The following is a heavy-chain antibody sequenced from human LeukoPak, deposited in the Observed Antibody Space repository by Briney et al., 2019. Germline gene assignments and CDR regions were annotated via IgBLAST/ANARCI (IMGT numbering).Heavy chain of an antibody. D-gene: IGHD2-2*01. CDR1: GLTFSTYW. J-gene: IGHJ4*02. CDR2: IKQDGSEK. V-gene: IGHV3-7*01. Sequence: SGGSLRLSCAASGLTFSTYWMSWVRQAPGKGLEWVANIKQDGSEKYYVDSVKGRFTISRDNAKNSLSLQMNSLRAEDTAVYYCARGRCSSTSCFFDYWGQGTLVTVSS. CDR3: ARGRCSSTSCFFDY.